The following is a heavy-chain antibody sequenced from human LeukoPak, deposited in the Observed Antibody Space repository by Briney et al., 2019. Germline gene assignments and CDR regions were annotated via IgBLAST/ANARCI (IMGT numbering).Heavy chain of an antibody. V-gene: IGHV3-23*01. CDR2: ISDSGGST. CDR3: SYCIRAIVVVPAAIC. J-gene: IGHJ4*02. CDR1: GFTFSGYA. Sequence: TGGSLRLSCAASGFTFSGYAMSWIRQAPGKGLEWVSAISDSGGSTYYADSVNGRFTSPRYYSNNRPYLQMNSLRAEDTAVYYCSYCIRAIVVVPAAICWGQGTLVTVSS. D-gene: IGHD2-2*01.